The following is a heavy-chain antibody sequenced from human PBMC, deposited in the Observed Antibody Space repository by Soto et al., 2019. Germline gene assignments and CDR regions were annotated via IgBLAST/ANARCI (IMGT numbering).Heavy chain of an antibody. V-gene: IGHV4-59*01. CDR1: GGSISSYF. CDR2: IYYSGST. J-gene: IGHJ4*02. CDR3: ANYDSSGFGIWG. Sequence: ASETLSLTCTVSGGSISSYFWSWIRQPPGKGLEWIGYIYYSGSTNYNPSLKSRVTISVDTSKNQFSLRLSSVTAADTAVYYCANYDSSGFGIWGWGQGTLVTVSS. D-gene: IGHD3-22*01.